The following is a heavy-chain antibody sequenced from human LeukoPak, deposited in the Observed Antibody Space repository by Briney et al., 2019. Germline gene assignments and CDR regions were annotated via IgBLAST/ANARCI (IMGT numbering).Heavy chain of an antibody. CDR1: GYSFTSYW. V-gene: IGHV5-51*01. Sequence: GESLRISCKASGYSFTSYWIGWVRQMPGKGLEWMGIIYPGDSDTRYSPSFQGQVTISADKSISTAYMELSSLRSEDTAVYYCARAYHGGNIPFDYWGQGTLVTVSS. CDR3: ARAYHGGNIPFDY. J-gene: IGHJ4*02. CDR2: IYPGDSDT. D-gene: IGHD4-23*01.